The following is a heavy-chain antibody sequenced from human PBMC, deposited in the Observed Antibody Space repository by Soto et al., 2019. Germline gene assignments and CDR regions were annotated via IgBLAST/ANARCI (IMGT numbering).Heavy chain of an antibody. CDR2: IYYSGST. D-gene: IGHD3-10*01. CDR3: ARLNTMYYYYGMDV. CDR1: GGSISSYY. V-gene: IGHV4-59*08. J-gene: IGHJ6*02. Sequence: SETLCLTCTVSGGSISSYYWSWIRQPPGQGLEWIGYIYYSGSTNYNPSLKSRVTISVDTSKNQFSLKLSSVTAADTAVYYCARLNTMYYYYGMDVWGQGTTVTVS.